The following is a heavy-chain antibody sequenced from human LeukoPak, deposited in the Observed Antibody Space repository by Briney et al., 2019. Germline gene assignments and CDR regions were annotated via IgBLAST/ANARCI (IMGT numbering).Heavy chain of an antibody. CDR3: ARVARAFDI. J-gene: IGHJ3*02. V-gene: IGHV4-34*01. CDR2: INHSGST. Sequence: PSETLSLTCAVYGGSFRGYYWSWIRQPPGKGLEWIGEINHSGSTNYNPSLKSRVTISVDTSKNQFSLKLSSVTAADTAVFHCARVARAFDIWGQGTMVTVSS. CDR1: GGSFRGYY.